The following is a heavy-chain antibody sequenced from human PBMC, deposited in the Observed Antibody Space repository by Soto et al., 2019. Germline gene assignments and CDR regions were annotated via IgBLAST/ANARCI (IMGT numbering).Heavy chain of an antibody. CDR1: GFTFSAYY. J-gene: IGHJ4*02. V-gene: IGHV3-11*06. Sequence: PGGSLRLSCEASGFTFSAYYMNWIRQAPGKGPEWVSYISGSSGDTNYVDSVRGRFTISRDNTKNSLYLQMNSLRADDTAIYYCVRTPREPDYWGQGTLVTVS. D-gene: IGHD1-26*01. CDR3: VRTPREPDY. CDR2: ISGSSGDT.